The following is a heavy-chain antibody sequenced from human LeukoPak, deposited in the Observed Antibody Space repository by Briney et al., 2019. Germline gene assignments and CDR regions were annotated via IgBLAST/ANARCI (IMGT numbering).Heavy chain of an antibody. CDR2: IRQDGSEK. CDR1: GFIFSDHW. CDR3: ARVDRKYENSGYRSFDC. Sequence: QAGGSLRLSCAASGFIFSDHWMSWVRQAPGKGPEWVANIRQDGSEKNYVDSVKGRFIIPRDNAKNSLYLQMNSLRAEDAGIYYCARVDRKYENSGYRSFDCWGQGTLVTVSS. D-gene: IGHD3-22*01. J-gene: IGHJ4*02. V-gene: IGHV3-7*01.